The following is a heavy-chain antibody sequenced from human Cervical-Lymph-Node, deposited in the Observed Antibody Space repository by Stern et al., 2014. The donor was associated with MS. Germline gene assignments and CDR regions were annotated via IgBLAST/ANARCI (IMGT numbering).Heavy chain of an antibody. CDR3: ARKLNRGSYYDVFDI. V-gene: IGHV4-59*12. D-gene: IGHD1-26*01. CDR1: GGSIRDYY. J-gene: IGHJ3*02. Sequence: QLQLQESGPGLVKPSETLSLTCIVSGGSIRDYYWSWIRQPPGKGLEWIGYFSYSGTTNYTPSLMSRGTIAVDTSQNQFSLRLISVTAADTAVYYCARKLNRGSYYDVFDIWGQGTMVTVSS. CDR2: FSYSGTT.